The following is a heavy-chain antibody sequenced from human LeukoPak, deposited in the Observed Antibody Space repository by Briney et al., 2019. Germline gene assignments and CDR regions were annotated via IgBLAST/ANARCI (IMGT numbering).Heavy chain of an antibody. Sequence: GGSLRLSCAASGFTFSSYAMHWVRQAPGKGLEHVSAISSNGGSTYYANSVKGRFTISRDNSKNTLYLQMGSLRAEDMAVYYCARGLFAADYWGQGTLVTVSS. CDR2: ISSNGGST. V-gene: IGHV3-64*01. CDR3: ARGLFAADY. J-gene: IGHJ4*02. D-gene: IGHD2-15*01. CDR1: GFTFSSYA.